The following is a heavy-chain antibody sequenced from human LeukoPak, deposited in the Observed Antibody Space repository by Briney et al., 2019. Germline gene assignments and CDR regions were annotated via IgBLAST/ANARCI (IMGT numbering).Heavy chain of an antibody. V-gene: IGHV3-23*01. CDR3: ARVHRYCYTTTCYLFDY. CDR2: ISGSGDNT. J-gene: IGHJ4*02. Sequence: PGGSLRLSCAASGFTFSSYAMSWVRQAPGKGLEWVSSISGSGDNTYYADSVKGRFTISRDNSKNTLYLQMNSPRAEDTATYYCARVHRYCYTTTCYLFDYWGQGTLVTVSS. D-gene: IGHD2-2*01. CDR1: GFTFSSYA.